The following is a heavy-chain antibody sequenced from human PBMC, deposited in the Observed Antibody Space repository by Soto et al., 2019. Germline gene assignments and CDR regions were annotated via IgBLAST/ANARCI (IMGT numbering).Heavy chain of an antibody. J-gene: IGHJ3*02. CDR1: GFTFSSYA. Sequence: GGSLRLSCAASGFTFSSYAMSWVRQAPGKGLEWVSAISGSGGSTYYADSVKGRFTISRDNSKNTLYLQMNSLRAEDTAVYYCAKGITFRAAAGVKSAFDIWGQGTMVTVSS. CDR2: ISGSGGST. CDR3: AKGITFRAAAGVKSAFDI. D-gene: IGHD6-13*01. V-gene: IGHV3-23*01.